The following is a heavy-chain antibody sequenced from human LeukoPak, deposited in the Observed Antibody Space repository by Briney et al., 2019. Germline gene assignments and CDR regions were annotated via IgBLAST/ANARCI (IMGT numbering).Heavy chain of an antibody. CDR2: INPNSGGT. J-gene: IGHJ6*02. CDR1: GYTFTGYY. Sequence: ASVKVSCKASGYTFTGYYMHWVRQAPGQGLEWMGWINPNSGGTNYAQKFQGRVTMTRDTSISTAYMELSRLRSDDTAVYYCARGRDILVVPATLYYYGMDVWGQGTTVTFSS. D-gene: IGHD2-2*01. V-gene: IGHV1-2*02. CDR3: ARGRDILVVPATLYYYGMDV.